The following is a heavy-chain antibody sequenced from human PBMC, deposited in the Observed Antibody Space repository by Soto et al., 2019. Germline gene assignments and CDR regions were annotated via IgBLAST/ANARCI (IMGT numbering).Heavy chain of an antibody. CDR3: AKDLLGAQTSMVRGVAPGY. D-gene: IGHD3-10*01. J-gene: IGHJ4*02. Sequence: GGSLRLSCAASGFTFSSSGMHWVRQAPGKGLEWVAVISYDGSNKYYADSVKGRFTISRDNSKNTLYLQMNSLRAEDTAVYYCAKDLLGAQTSMVRGVAPGYWGQGTLVTVSS. V-gene: IGHV3-30*18. CDR2: ISYDGSNK. CDR1: GFTFSSSG.